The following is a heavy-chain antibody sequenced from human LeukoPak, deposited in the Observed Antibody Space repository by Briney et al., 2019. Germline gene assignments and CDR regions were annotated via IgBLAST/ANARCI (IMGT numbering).Heavy chain of an antibody. V-gene: IGHV4-4*07. CDR1: GGSISSYY. J-gene: IGHJ3*02. D-gene: IGHD1-1*01. Sequence: SETLSLTCTVSGGSISSYYWSWIRQPAGKGLEWIGRIYTSGSTNYNPSLKSRVTISVDKSKNQFSLKLSSVTAADTAAYYCARDNWNDDAFDIWGQGTMVTVSS. CDR2: IYTSGST. CDR3: ARDNWNDDAFDI.